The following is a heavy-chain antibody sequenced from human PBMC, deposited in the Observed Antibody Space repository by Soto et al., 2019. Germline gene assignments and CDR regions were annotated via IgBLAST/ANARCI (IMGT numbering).Heavy chain of an antibody. Sequence: GGSLRLSCAASGFTFSSYAMSWVRQAPGKGLEWVSAISGSGGSTYYADSVKGRFTISRDNSKNTLYLQMNSLRAEDTAVYYCVSRGQTITKPYYYDPSGLLRRFDYWGQGTLVTVSS. D-gene: IGHD3-22*01. CDR2: ISGSGGST. CDR1: GFTFSSYA. J-gene: IGHJ4*02. CDR3: VSRGQTITKPYYYDPSGLLRRFDY. V-gene: IGHV3-23*01.